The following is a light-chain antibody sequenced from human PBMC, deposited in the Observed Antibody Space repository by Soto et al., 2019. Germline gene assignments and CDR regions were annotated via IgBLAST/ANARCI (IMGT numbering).Light chain of an antibody. Sequence: QSALTQPPSASGSPGQSVTISCTGSTSDVGAYEYVSWYQQHPGKAPKLMIFEVNKRPSGVPNRFSGSKSGNTASLTVSGLQSEDEASYYCRSFAGANIWVFGGGTKLTVL. V-gene: IGLV2-8*01. J-gene: IGLJ3*02. CDR1: TSDVGAYEY. CDR2: EVN. CDR3: RSFAGANIWV.